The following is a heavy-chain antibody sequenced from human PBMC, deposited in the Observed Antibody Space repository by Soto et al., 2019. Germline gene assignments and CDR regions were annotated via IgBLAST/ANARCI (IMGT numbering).Heavy chain of an antibody. CDR2: TRNEANSYTT. J-gene: IGHJ6*02. D-gene: IGHD1-1*01. Sequence: GSLRLSCAASGFTLSDHYMDWVRQAPGKGLEWVGRTRNEANSYTTEYAASMRGRFSISRDDSKNSMYLQLNSLETEDTAVYYCARGAGEHQRSESYYYGLDVWGLGTTVTVSS. CDR3: ARGAGEHQRSESYYYGLDV. CDR1: GFTLSDHY. V-gene: IGHV3-72*01.